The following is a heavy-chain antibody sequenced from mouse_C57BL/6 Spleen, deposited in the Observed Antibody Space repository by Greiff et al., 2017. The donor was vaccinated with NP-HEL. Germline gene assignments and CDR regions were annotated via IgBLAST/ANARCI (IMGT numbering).Heavy chain of an antibody. D-gene: IGHD1-1*01. CDR3: ARGLDYYGSSYGELDD. CDR1: GFTFSSYG. J-gene: IGHJ2*01. Sequence: EVHLVESGGDLVKPGGSLKLSCAASGFTFSSYGMSWVRQTPDKRLEWVATISSGGSYTYYPDSVKGRFTISRDNAKNTLYLQMSSLKSEDTAMYYCARGLDYYGSSYGELDDWGQGTTLTVAS. CDR2: ISSGGSYT. V-gene: IGHV5-6*01.